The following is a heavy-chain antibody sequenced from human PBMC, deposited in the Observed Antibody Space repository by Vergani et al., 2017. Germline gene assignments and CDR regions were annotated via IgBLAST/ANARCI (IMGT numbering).Heavy chain of an antibody. CDR3: AREETPIASVVPAAPIDY. Sequence: VQLVESGGGLVQPGGSLRLSCAASGFTFSSYWMSWVRQAPGKGLEWVANIKQDGSEKYYVDSVKGRFTISRDNAKNSLYLQMNSLRAEDTAVYYCAREETPIASVVPAAPIDYWGQGTLVTVSS. J-gene: IGHJ4*02. CDR2: IKQDGSEK. D-gene: IGHD2-2*01. CDR1: GFTFSSYW. V-gene: IGHV3-7*04.